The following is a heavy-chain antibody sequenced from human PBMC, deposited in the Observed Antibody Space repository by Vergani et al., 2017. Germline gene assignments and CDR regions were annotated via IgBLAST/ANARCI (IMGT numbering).Heavy chain of an antibody. Sequence: QVQVVQSGAEVKKSGASVKVSCKTSGYTFSNYYMHWVRQAPGQGLEWMGIINPSGGHTNYAQKFQGRVTMTRDTSTSTVYMELSSLRSEDTAIYYCARDQRAYSSTPFDYWGQGTLVTVSS. D-gene: IGHD6-13*01. J-gene: IGHJ4*02. CDR1: GYTFSNYY. CDR2: INPSGGHT. CDR3: ARDQRAYSSTPFDY. V-gene: IGHV1-46*01.